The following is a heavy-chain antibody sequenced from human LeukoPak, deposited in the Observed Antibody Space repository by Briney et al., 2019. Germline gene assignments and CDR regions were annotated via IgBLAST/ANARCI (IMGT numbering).Heavy chain of an antibody. CDR1: GGTFSSYA. D-gene: IGHD4-17*01. CDR3: AIFDYGDYVGY. Sequence: GASVKVSCKASGGTFSSYAICWVRQAPGQGLEWMGWIIPVLGRPDYAQKFQGRVTITGDKSTSTVYMDLSSLRSDDTAVYYCAIFDYGDYVGYWGQGTLVTVSS. CDR2: IIPVLGRP. V-gene: IGHV1-69*10. J-gene: IGHJ4*02.